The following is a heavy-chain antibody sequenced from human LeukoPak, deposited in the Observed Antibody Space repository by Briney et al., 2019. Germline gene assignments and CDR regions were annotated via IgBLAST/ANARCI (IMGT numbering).Heavy chain of an antibody. Sequence: PGGSLRLSCAASGFTFSSYAMSWVRQAPGKGLEWVSGISGSYGSTYYADSVKGRFTISRDNSKNTLYLQMSSLRADDTAVYYCAKGVVRSAAPGNNWFDPWGQGALVTVSS. D-gene: IGHD6-13*01. J-gene: IGHJ5*02. CDR3: AKGVVRSAAPGNNWFDP. CDR2: ISGSYGST. CDR1: GFTFSSYA. V-gene: IGHV3-23*01.